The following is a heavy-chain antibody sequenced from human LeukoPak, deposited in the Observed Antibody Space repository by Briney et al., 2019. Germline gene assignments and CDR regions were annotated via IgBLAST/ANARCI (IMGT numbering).Heavy chain of an antibody. D-gene: IGHD6-19*01. CDR1: GFTFSSYA. V-gene: IGHV3-23*01. Sequence: GGSLRLSCTASGFTFSSYAMSWVRQAPGKGLEWVSAISGSAYSTHYADSVKGHFTISRDNSKNTLYLQMNSLRAEDTAVYYCAKETVAAPPIDYWGQGTLVTVSS. CDR2: ISGSAYST. CDR3: AKETVAAPPIDY. J-gene: IGHJ4*02.